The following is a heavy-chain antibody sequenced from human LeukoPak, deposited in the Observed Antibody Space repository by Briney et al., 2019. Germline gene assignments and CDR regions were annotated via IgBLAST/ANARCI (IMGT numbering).Heavy chain of an antibody. CDR3: AGTVLRFLEWLHRSRDYYYGMDV. D-gene: IGHD3-3*01. CDR2: GSPIFGTA. Sequence: SEKICCKASARTRSSVRGSRVRQGPGQGLEWMGGGSPIFGTANYAQEFQGRVTITADESTSTAYMELSSLRSEDTAVYYCAGTVLRFLEWLHRSRDYYYGMDVWGQGTTVTVSS. CDR1: ARTRSSVR. J-gene: IGHJ6*02. V-gene: IGHV1-69*01.